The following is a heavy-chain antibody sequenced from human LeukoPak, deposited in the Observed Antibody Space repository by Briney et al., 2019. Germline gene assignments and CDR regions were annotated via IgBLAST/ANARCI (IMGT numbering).Heavy chain of an antibody. Sequence: SVKVSCKASGGTFSSYAISWVRQAPGQGLEWMGGIIPIVGTANYAQKFQGRVTITADESTSTAYMELSSLRSEDTAVYYCARGSLSGDYGDYWGQGTLVTVSS. J-gene: IGHJ4*02. CDR1: GGTFSSYA. CDR3: ARGSLSGDYGDY. CDR2: IIPIVGTA. D-gene: IGHD4-17*01. V-gene: IGHV1-69*01.